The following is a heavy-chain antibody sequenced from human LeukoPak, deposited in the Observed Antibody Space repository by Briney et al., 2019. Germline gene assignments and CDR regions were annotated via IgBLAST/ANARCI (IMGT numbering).Heavy chain of an antibody. CDR3: ARDSRVDAFDI. Sequence: SETLALTCTVSDGSISSGSYYWSWIRQPAGKGLEWIGRIYTSGSTNYNPSLKSRVTISVDTSKSQFSLKLSSVTAADTAVYYCARDSRVDAFDIWGQGTMVTVSS. CDR2: IYTSGST. J-gene: IGHJ3*02. V-gene: IGHV4-61*02. CDR1: DGSISSGSYY.